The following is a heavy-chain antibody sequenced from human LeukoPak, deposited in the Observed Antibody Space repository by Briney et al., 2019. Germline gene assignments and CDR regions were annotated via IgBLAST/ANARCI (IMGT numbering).Heavy chain of an antibody. CDR1: GGSISSGGYY. J-gene: IGHJ4*02. Sequence: SQTLSLTCTVSGGSISSGGYYWSWIRQPPGKGLEWIGYIYYSGSTNYNPSLKSRVTISVDTSKNQFSLKLSSVTAADTAVYYCARLVSSGWYLHRPRFDYWGQGTLVTVSS. D-gene: IGHD6-19*01. V-gene: IGHV4-61*08. CDR2: IYYSGST. CDR3: ARLVSSGWYLHRPRFDY.